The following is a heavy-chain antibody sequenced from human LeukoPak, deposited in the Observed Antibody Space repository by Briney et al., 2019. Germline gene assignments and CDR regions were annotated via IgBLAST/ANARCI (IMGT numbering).Heavy chain of an antibody. V-gene: IGHV3-66*04. J-gene: IGHJ4*02. D-gene: IGHD4-17*01. CDR2: IYSGGST. Sequence: GGSLRLSCEVSGFTVSSNYMTWVRQAPGKGLEWVSIIYSGGSTYYADSVKGRFAISRDNSKNTLYLQMNTLRAEDTAMYFCARPYGDYARGAFDIWGQGTLVTVSS. CDR1: GFTVSSNY. CDR3: ARPYGDYARGAFDI.